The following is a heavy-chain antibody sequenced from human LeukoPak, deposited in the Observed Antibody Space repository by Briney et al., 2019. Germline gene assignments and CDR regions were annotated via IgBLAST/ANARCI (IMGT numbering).Heavy chain of an antibody. D-gene: IGHD3-10*01. CDR1: GFTFSNFW. CDR3: SKAGHYGSGSYYSDY. Sequence: GGSLRLSCAASGFTFSNFWMTWVRQAPGKGLEWVANIKEDGSDKNYVDSFKGRFTISRDNAKNSLFLQMSSLRAGDTAVYYCSKAGHYGSGSYYSDYWGRGTLVTVSP. J-gene: IGHJ4*02. CDR2: IKEDGSDK. V-gene: IGHV3-7*03.